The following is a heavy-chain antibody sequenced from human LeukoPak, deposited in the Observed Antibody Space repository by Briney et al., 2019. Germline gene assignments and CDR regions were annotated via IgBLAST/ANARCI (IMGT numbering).Heavy chain of an antibody. Sequence: GGSLRLSCAASGFTFSSYEMNWVRQAPGKGLEWVSYISNSGSTIYYADSVKGRFTVSRDSAKNSLYLQMNSLRAEDTAVYYCAELGITMIGGVWGKGTTVTISS. V-gene: IGHV3-48*03. J-gene: IGHJ6*04. CDR1: GFTFSSYE. D-gene: IGHD3-10*02. CDR2: ISNSGSTI. CDR3: AELGITMIGGV.